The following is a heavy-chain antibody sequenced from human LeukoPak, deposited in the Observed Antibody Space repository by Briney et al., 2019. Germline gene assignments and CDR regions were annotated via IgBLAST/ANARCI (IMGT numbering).Heavy chain of an antibody. CDR2: IYHSGSA. Sequence: SETLSLTCAVSGYSISSGYQWAWIRQSPGKGLEWIGTIYHSGSAHYNPSLKSQVTIETSKNQFSPKMYSVTAADTAVYYCARDPRWLTPDCTSTSCYENYFDPWGQGTLVTVSS. D-gene: IGHD2-2*01. CDR1: GYSISSGYQ. V-gene: IGHV4-38-2*02. J-gene: IGHJ5*02. CDR3: ARDPRWLTPDCTSTSCYENYFDP.